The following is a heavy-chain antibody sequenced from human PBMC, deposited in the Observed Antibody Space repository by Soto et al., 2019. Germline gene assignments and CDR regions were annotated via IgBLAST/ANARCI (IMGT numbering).Heavy chain of an antibody. V-gene: IGHV1-8*01. Sequence: ASVKVSCKASGNTFTSYDINWVRQATGHGLEWMGWINPNSGNIGYAQKFQGRVTMTRDTAIRTAYMEVSRLRSDDTAVYYCARGRASGSYYLLDYWGQGTLVTV. CDR1: GNTFTSYD. CDR2: INPNSGNI. CDR3: ARGRASGSYYLLDY. J-gene: IGHJ4*02. D-gene: IGHD3-10*01.